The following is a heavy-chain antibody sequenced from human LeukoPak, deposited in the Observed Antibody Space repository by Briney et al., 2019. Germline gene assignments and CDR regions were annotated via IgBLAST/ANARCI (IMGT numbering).Heavy chain of an antibody. Sequence: ASVKVSCKASGYPFTGYYMHWVRQAPGQGLEWMGWINPNSGGTNFAQRFQGRVTLTWDTSLSTAYMELSRLRSDDTALYYCARVLSDSTGYFYPCWGQGTLVTVSS. D-gene: IGHD3-9*01. CDR1: GYPFTGYY. CDR2: INPNSGGT. CDR3: ARVLSDSTGYFYPC. V-gene: IGHV1-2*02. J-gene: IGHJ4*02.